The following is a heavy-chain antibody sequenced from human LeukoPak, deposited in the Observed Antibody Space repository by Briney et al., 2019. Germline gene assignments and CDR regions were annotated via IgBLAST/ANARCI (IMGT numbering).Heavy chain of an antibody. CDR3: ARLTDYYDSSGYYRNYNWFDP. J-gene: IGHJ5*02. V-gene: IGHV5-51*01. D-gene: IGHD3-22*01. Sequence: GESLKISCKGSGYSFTSYWIGWVRQMPGKGLEWMGIIYPGDSDTRYSPSFQGQVTISADKSINTAYLQWSSLTASDTAMCYCARLTDYYDSSGYYRNYNWFDPWGQGTLVTVSS. CDR1: GYSFTSYW. CDR2: IYPGDSDT.